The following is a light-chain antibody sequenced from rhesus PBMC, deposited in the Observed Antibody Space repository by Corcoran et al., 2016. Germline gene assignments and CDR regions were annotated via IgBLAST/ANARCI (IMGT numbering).Light chain of an antibody. V-gene: IGKV1-66*01. CDR1: QGIYNY. Sequence: DIQMTQSPSSLSASVGDRVTITCRASQGIYNYFNWYHQKRGGAPKPLFYYGSALGSGVPLRFSGSRSGTDYTLTISSLQPEDVATYYCQQYHDFPVTFGGGTKVDLK. CDR3: QQYHDFPVT. J-gene: IGKJ4*01. CDR2: YGS.